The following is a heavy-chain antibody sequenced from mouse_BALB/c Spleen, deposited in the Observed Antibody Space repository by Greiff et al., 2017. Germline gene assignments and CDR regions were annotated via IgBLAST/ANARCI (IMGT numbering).Heavy chain of an antibody. CDR3: ARRATDGYDGAMDD. CDR1: GFSLSTSGMG. J-gene: IGHJ4*01. CDR2: IYWDDDK. Sequence: QVTLKESGPGILQPSQTLSLTCSFSGFSLSTSGMGVSWIRQPSGKGLEWLAHIYWDDDKRYNPSLKSRLTISKDTSRNQVFLKITSVDTADTATYYCARRATDGYDGAMDDWGQGTSVTVSS. V-gene: IGHV8-12*01. D-gene: IGHD2-2*01.